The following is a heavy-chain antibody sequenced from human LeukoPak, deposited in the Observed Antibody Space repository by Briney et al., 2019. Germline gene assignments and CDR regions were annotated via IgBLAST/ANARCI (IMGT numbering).Heavy chain of an antibody. CDR3: ARDLQRRDGSWALDY. CDR2: ISSSGSTI. CDR1: GFTFSSYE. J-gene: IGHJ4*02. D-gene: IGHD5-24*01. Sequence: GGPLRLSCAASGFTFSSYEMNWVPQAPGKGLEWVSYISSSGSTIYYADSVKGRFTISRDNAKNSLYLKMDSLRAEGTAVYYCARDLQRRDGSWALDYWGQGTLVTVSS. V-gene: IGHV3-48*03.